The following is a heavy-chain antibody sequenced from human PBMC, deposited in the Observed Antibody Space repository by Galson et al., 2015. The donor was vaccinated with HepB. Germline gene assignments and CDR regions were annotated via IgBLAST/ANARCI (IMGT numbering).Heavy chain of an antibody. J-gene: IGHJ4*02. CDR3: ARDRLRGSSGWYGATLSFDY. Sequence: SLRLSCAASGFTFSSYRMHWVRQAPGKGLVWVSRINSDGSSTSYADSVKGRYTISRDNAKNTLYLQMNSLRAEDTAVYYCARDRLRGSSGWYGATLSFDYWGQGTLVTVSS. D-gene: IGHD6-19*01. CDR1: GFTFSSYR. CDR2: INSDGSST. V-gene: IGHV3-74*01.